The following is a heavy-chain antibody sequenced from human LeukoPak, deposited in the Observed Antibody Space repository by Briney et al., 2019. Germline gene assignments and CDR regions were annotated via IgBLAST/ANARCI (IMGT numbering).Heavy chain of an antibody. V-gene: IGHV1-8*03. CDR2: MNPNSGIT. CDR1: GYTFTSYD. Sequence: ASVKVSCKSSGYTFTSYDINWVRQATRQGLEWMGWMNPNSGITGYAQKFQVRVTITRNTSISTAYMELSSLRSEDTAVYYCARGLLSFMRSDYSNYWDNWFDPWGQGTLVTVSS. J-gene: IGHJ5*02. D-gene: IGHD4-11*01. CDR3: ARGLLSFMRSDYSNYWDNWFDP.